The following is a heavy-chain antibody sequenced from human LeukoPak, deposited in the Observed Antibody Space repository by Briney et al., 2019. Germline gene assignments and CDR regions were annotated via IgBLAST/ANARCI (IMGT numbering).Heavy chain of an antibody. CDR3: AKSAVRGLEGRFDP. Sequence: PSENLSLTCTVSGGSISSYYWSWIRQPPGKGLEWIGCIYYSGSTNYNPSLKSRVTISVDTSKNQFSLKLSSVTAADTAVYYCAKSAVRGLEGRFDPWGQGTLVTVSS. D-gene: IGHD3-10*01. CDR2: IYYSGST. CDR1: GGSISSYY. J-gene: IGHJ5*02. V-gene: IGHV4-59*01.